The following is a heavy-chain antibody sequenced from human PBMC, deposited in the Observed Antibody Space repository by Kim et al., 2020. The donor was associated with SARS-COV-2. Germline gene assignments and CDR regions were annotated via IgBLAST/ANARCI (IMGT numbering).Heavy chain of an antibody. D-gene: IGHD4-17*01. J-gene: IGHJ5*02. CDR3: ARAHDYGDREP. CDR2: T. V-gene: IGHV4-31*02. Sequence: TYYNPSLKSRVTISVGTSKNQFSLKLSSVTAADTAVYYCARAHDYGDREPWGQGTLVTVSS.